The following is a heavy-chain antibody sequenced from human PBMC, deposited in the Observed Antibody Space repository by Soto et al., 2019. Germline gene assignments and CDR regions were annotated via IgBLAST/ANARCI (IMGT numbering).Heavy chain of an antibody. CDR2: ISYDGNNK. J-gene: IGHJ4*02. CDR1: GFTFSSYV. D-gene: IGHD3-3*01. V-gene: IGHV3-30-3*01. Sequence: GGSLRLSCAASGFTFSSYVMHWVRQAPGKGLEWVAHISYDGNNKYYADSVQGRFTISRDNFKNTLYLQMSSLRADDTAVYYCARDGRHITIFGYGDHWGQGNLVTVSS. CDR3: ARDGRHITIFGYGDH.